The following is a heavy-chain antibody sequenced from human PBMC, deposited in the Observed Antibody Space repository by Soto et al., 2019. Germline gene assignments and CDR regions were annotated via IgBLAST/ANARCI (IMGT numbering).Heavy chain of an antibody. Sequence: SETLSLTCTVSGGSISSYYWSWIRQPPGKGLEWIGYIYYSGSTNYNPSLKSRVTISVDTSKNQFPLKLSSVTAADTAVYYCVRLPYCSSTSCRHVPNYYYYYMAVWGKGTTVTVSS. J-gene: IGHJ6*03. V-gene: IGHV4-59*08. D-gene: IGHD2-2*01. CDR1: GGSISSYY. CDR3: VRLPYCSSTSCRHVPNYYYYYMAV. CDR2: IYYSGST.